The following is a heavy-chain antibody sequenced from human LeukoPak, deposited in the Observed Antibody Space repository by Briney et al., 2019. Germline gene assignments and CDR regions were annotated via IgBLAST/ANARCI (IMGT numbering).Heavy chain of an antibody. Sequence: SETLSLTCTVSGGSISSYYWSWIRQPPGKGLEWIGYIYYSGSTNYNPSLKSRVTMSVDTSKNQFSLKLSSVTAADTAVYYCARVEYQLLDYYYMDVWGKGTTVTVSS. CDR2: IYYSGST. V-gene: IGHV4-59*12. D-gene: IGHD2-2*01. CDR3: ARVEYQLLDYYYMDV. J-gene: IGHJ6*03. CDR1: GGSISSYY.